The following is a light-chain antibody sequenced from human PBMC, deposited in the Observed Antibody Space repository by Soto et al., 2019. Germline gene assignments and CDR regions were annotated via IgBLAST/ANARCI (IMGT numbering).Light chain of an antibody. Sequence: ELVMTQSPATLSVSPGERATLSCRASQSVSSNLALYQQKPGQAPSLLIYGASTRATGTPARFSGSGSGTEFTLTISSLQSEDFAVYYCQQYIRWPLTFGGGTKVDI. CDR3: QQYIRWPLT. V-gene: IGKV3-15*01. J-gene: IGKJ4*01. CDR1: QSVSSN. CDR2: GAS.